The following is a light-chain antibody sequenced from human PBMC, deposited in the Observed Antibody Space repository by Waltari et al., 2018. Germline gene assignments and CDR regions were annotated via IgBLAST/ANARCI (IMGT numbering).Light chain of an antibody. CDR3: SSYAGSNVV. Sequence: QSALTQPPSASGSPGPTVTIPGTATSSDASWYHHVSWYQQHPGKAPKLMIHEVSKRPSGVPDRFSGSKSDNTASLTVSGLQAEDEADYYCSSYAGSNVVSGGGTKLTVI. J-gene: IGLJ2*01. CDR1: SSDASWYHH. CDR2: EVS. V-gene: IGLV2-8*01.